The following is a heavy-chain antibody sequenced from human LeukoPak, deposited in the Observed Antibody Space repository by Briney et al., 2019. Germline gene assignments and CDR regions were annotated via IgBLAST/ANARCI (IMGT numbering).Heavy chain of an antibody. J-gene: IGHJ4*02. CDR2: IHYSGST. V-gene: IGHV4-59*08. CDR1: GDSISTYY. D-gene: IGHD1-26*01. Sequence: SETLSLTCTVSGDSISTYYWSWIRQPPGKGLEWIGYIHYSGSTNYNPSLRSRVTISVDTSKNQFSLKLSSATAADTAVYFCARGWGGSPGPYYFDYWGQGTLVTVSS. CDR3: ARGWGGSPGPYYFDY.